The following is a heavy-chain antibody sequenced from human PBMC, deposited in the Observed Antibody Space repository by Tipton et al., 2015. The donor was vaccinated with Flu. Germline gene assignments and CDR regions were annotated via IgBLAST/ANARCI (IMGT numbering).Heavy chain of an antibody. CDR1: GYSISSGYY. V-gene: IGHV4-38-2*01. J-gene: IGHJ5*02. CDR3: ARRDYSNYVSDPKSWFAP. CDR2: VYHSGTT. Sequence: TLSLTCAVSGYSISSGYYWGWIRQPPGKGLEWIFSVYHSGTTYYNPSLKSRVTISIDTSKNQFSLNMRSVTAADIPVYYCARRDYSNYVSDPKSWFAPWGQGTLVAVSS. D-gene: IGHD4-11*01.